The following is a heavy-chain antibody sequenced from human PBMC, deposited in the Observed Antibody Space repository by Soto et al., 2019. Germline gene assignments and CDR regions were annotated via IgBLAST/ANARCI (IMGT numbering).Heavy chain of an antibody. D-gene: IGHD3-10*01. Sequence: ASVKVSCKASGYTFTNSGISWVRQAPGQGLEWMGWISTDNGNTNYAQHLQGRVSMTTDTSTSTAYMDLRSLRSEDTAVYYCASSRITMVPYGMDVWGQGTTVTVSS. CDR3: ASSRITMVPYGMDV. CDR1: GYTFTNSG. CDR2: ISTDNGNT. V-gene: IGHV1-18*01. J-gene: IGHJ6*02.